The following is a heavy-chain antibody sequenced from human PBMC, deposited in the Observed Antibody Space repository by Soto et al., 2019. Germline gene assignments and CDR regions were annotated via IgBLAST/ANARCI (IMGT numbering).Heavy chain of an antibody. V-gene: IGHV3-33*01. D-gene: IGHD3-10*02. CDR3: FQAEDGIRDVRSVSASLLNRSSDL. CDR2: IWYDGRNQ. Sequence: PGKGLAWVAGIWYDGRNQYYADCVKGRFTISRDNSKNTLYLQMNSLRAEDTAGYFFFQAEDGIRDVRSVSASLLNRSSDL. J-gene: IGHJ2*01.